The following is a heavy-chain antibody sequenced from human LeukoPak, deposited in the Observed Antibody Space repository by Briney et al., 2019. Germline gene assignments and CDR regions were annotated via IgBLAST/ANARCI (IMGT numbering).Heavy chain of an antibody. V-gene: IGHV3-21*01. CDR1: GFTFSSYS. J-gene: IGHJ4*02. D-gene: IGHD1-26*01. CDR2: ISSSSSYI. CDR3: ARDLSGSPRHFDY. Sequence: PGGSLRLSCAASGFTFSSYSMNWVRQAPGKGLEWVSSISSSSSYIYYADSVKGRFTISRDNAKNSLYLQMNSLRAEDTAVYYCARDLSGSPRHFDYWGQGTLVTLSS.